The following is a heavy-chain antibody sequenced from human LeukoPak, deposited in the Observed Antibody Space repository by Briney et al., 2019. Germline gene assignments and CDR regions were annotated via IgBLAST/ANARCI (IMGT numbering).Heavy chain of an antibody. Sequence: GGSLRLSCAASGFTFSSFGMHWVRQAPGKGLEWVAVIWYDGNRKYYEDSVKGRFTISRDNSKNTLYLQMNSLRAEDTAVYYCARDRPRAVWGQGTTVTVSS. CDR2: IWYDGNRK. V-gene: IGHV3-33*01. CDR3: ARDRPRAV. CDR1: GFTFSSFG. J-gene: IGHJ6*02.